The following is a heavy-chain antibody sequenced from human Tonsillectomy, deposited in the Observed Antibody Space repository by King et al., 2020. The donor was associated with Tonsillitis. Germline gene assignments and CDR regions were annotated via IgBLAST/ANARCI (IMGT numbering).Heavy chain of an antibody. J-gene: IGHJ4*02. CDR2: INPNSGGT. D-gene: IGHD3-22*01. CDR1: AYTFTDHY. Sequence: VQLVQSGAEVKKPGASVRVSCKASAYTFTDHYIHWVRQAPGQGLEWMGWINPNSGGTRFAQRFQGRVTMTSDTSISTAYMELNRLRSDDTARYYCARDLHYDSSGYFGYWGQGTLVTVSS. CDR3: ARDLHYDSSGYFGY. V-gene: IGHV1-2*02.